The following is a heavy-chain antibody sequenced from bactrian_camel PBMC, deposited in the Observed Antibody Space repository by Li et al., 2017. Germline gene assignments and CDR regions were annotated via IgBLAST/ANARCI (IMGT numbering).Heavy chain of an antibody. D-gene: IGHD3*01. V-gene: IGHV3S53*01. Sequence: VQLVESGRGSVQPGGSLRLSCVVSGTWSPTRCVAWFRQTPGNERERLAGIYTSGAASDFADAVQGRFTIARDEARTTVYLQMNNLKSEDTGMYYCAADRNRPCMGWPAFEYDILGQGTQVTVS. J-gene: IGHJ4*01. CDR1: GTWSPTRC. CDR2: IYTSGAAS.